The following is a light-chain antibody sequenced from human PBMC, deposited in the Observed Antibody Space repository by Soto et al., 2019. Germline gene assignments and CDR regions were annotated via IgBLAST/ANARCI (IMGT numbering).Light chain of an antibody. V-gene: IGLV2-14*01. CDR2: DVS. CDR1: SSDVGCYNY. Sequence: QSALTQPASVSGSPGQSITISCTGTSSDVGCYNYVSWYQQHPGKAPKLMIYDVSNRPSGVSNRFSGSKSVNTASLTISGLQAEDEADYYCSSYTSSSTLYVFGTGTKLTVL. J-gene: IGLJ1*01. CDR3: SSYTSSSTLYV.